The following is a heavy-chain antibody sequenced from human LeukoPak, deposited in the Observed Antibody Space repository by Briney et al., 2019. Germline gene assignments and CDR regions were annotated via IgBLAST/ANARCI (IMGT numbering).Heavy chain of an antibody. D-gene: IGHD6-19*01. CDR3: GKGSTGWSRDP. CDR1: GYTFTERG. J-gene: IGHJ5*02. Sequence: ASVTVSCTASGYTFTERGISWMRHVPGQGLEWMGWISATSGNTYYAQTFQDRVTMTTDASTSTAYMELRDLTADDTAVYYCGKGSTGWSRDPWGQGTLVTVSS. CDR2: ISATSGNT. V-gene: IGHV1-18*01.